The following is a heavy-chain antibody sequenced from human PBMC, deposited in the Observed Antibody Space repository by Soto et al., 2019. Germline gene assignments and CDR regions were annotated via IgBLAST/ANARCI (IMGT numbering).Heavy chain of an antibody. D-gene: IGHD4-4*01. CDR3: GGERLTVTTTFYYCHGMGV. V-gene: IGHV1-69*01. J-gene: IGHJ6*02. CDR2: FMPIFGPA. Sequence: QVQLVQSGAEVKKPGSSVKVSCKASGGTFSSYAISWVRQAPGQGLEWMGGFMPIFGPANYAQKFQGRVTIAADEFTSTDYMEVSSLRSEDTAVYYCGGERLTVTTTFYYCHGMGVWGQGTTVTVSS. CDR1: GGTFSSYA.